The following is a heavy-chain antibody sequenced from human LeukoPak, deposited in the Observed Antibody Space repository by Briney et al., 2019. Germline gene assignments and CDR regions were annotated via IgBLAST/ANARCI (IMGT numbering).Heavy chain of an antibody. D-gene: IGHD4-17*01. CDR2: ISGSGGTT. CDR1: GFTFSRYD. V-gene: IGHV3-23*01. J-gene: IGHJ4*02. Sequence: GGSLRLPCAASGFTFSRYDMHWGREGRGKSLEWVSAISGSGGTTFYADSVKGRFTISRDNSKNRLYLTVNSLSAEGTGVYFCAKELTTESTPGVDFWGQGTLVTVSS. CDR3: AKELTTESTPGVDF.